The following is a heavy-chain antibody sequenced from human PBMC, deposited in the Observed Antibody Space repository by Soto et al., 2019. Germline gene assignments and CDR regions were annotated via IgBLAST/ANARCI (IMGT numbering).Heavy chain of an antibody. Sequence: QITLKESGPPLVKPTQTLTLTCTFSGFSLSTSGVGVGWIRQPPGKALEWLALIYWDDAKEYSPSLKSRLTITKDTSKNQVVLIMTNMDPVDTATYYCAHKGGGDRILDYWGQGTLVTVSS. CDR2: IYWDDAK. CDR3: AHKGGGDRILDY. CDR1: GFSLSTSGVG. V-gene: IGHV2-5*02. D-gene: IGHD3-16*01. J-gene: IGHJ4*02.